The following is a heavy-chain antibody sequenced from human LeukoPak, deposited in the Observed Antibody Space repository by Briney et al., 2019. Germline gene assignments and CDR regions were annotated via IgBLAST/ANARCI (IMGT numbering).Heavy chain of an antibody. Sequence: GGSLRLSCAASGFTFSSFWMSWVRQAPGKGLEWVANIKQDGSENNYVDSVKGRFTISRDNAKNSLFLQMNSLRADDTAVYFCARGTGVADWGQGTLVIVSS. CDR3: ARGTGVAD. J-gene: IGHJ4*02. CDR1: GFTFSSFW. V-gene: IGHV3-7*03. D-gene: IGHD3-10*01. CDR2: IKQDGSEN.